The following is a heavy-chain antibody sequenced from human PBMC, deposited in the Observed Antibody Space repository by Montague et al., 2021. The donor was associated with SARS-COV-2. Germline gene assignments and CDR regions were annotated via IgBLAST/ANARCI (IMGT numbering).Heavy chain of an antibody. V-gene: IGHV4-34*01. CDR2: INHSGST. D-gene: IGHD4-17*01. CDR3: ARGRTVTTCYYYYYYGMDV. J-gene: IGHJ6*02. Sequence: SETLSLTCAVYGGSFSGYYWCWIRKPPGTGLEWIGEINHSGSTNYNSSLTRRVTISVDTSMNQFSLKLSSVTAADTAVYYCARGRTVTTCYYYYYYGMDVWGQGTTVTVSS. CDR1: GGSFSGYY.